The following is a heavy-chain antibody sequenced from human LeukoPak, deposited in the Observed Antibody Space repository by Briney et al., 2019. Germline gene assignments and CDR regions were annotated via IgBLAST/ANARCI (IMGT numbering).Heavy chain of an antibody. D-gene: IGHD1-26*01. J-gene: IGHJ4*02. Sequence: GGSLRLSCAASGFTFSSYWMSWVGQAQGEGSEWVANIKEEGGEINFGNSRKGRFTISRHNAKNSLYLQMNSLRGDDTAVYYCARSGYSHSWDYWGQGTLVIVSS. V-gene: IGHV3-7*03. CDR3: ARSGYSHSWDY. CDR1: GFTFSSYW. CDR2: IKEEGGEI.